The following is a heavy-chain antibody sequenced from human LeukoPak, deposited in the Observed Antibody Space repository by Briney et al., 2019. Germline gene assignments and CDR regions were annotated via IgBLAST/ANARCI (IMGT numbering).Heavy chain of an antibody. Sequence: PSETLSLTCAVSGGSISSRNWWSWVRQSPGKGLEWIGEIYHSGSTNYNPSLKSRVTISVDKSKNQFSLKLSSVTAADTAVYFCARERGGALTSHYRGSWFDPWGQGTLVTVSS. CDR3: ARERGGALTSHYRGSWFDP. J-gene: IGHJ5*02. V-gene: IGHV4-4*02. CDR1: GGSISSRNW. D-gene: IGHD3-9*01. CDR2: IYHSGST.